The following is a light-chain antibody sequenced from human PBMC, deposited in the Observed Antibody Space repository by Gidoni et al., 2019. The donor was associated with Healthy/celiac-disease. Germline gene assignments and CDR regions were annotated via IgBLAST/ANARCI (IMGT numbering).Light chain of an antibody. CDR2: KDS. V-gene: IGLV3-25*03. Sequence: SYELTQPPSVPFSPGQTAKITCSGDALPKQYAYWYQQKPGQAPVLVIYKDSERPSGIPERFSGSSSGTTVTLTISGVQAEDEADYYCQSADSSGTYVVFGGGTKLTVL. CDR1: ALPKQY. J-gene: IGLJ2*01. CDR3: QSADSSGTYVV.